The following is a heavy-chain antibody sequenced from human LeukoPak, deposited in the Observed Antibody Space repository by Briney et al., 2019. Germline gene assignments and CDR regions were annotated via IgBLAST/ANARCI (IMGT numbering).Heavy chain of an antibody. CDR3: ARGLRKHYGSGSYQKPNDAFDI. D-gene: IGHD3-10*01. Sequence: PSETLSLTCGVYGGSISGCNCCWIRMPPGKGMEWMGEINHSSSTNYDAPLKSRLTIAVDTSKHQFPLKPSSVTAADTAVYYCARGLRKHYGSGSYQKPNDAFDIWGQGTMVTVSS. CDR2: INHSSST. J-gene: IGHJ3*02. CDR1: GGSISGCN. V-gene: IGHV4-34*01.